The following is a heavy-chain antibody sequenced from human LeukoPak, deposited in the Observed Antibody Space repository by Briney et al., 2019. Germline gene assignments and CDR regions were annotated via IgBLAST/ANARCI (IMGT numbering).Heavy chain of an antibody. V-gene: IGHV1-3*01. Sequence: ASVKVSCKASGYTFTSYAMHWVRQAPGQRLEWMGWINAGNGNTKYSQKFQGRVTITRDTSASTAYMELSSLRSEDTAVYYCARDLSASVADFDYWGQGTLVTVSS. CDR2: INAGNGNT. D-gene: IGHD6-19*01. CDR1: GYTFTSYA. CDR3: ARDLSASVADFDY. J-gene: IGHJ4*02.